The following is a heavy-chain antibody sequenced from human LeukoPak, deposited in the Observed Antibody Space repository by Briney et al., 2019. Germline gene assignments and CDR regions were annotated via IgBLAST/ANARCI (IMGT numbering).Heavy chain of an antibody. CDR1: GFTVSSNY. CDR2: IYSGGST. Sequence: GGSLRLSCAASGFTVSSNYMSWVRQAPGKGLEWVSVIYSGGSTYYADSVKGRFTISRDNSKNTLYLQMNSLRAEDTAVYYCVKELKQWLGAIDYWGQGTRVTVSS. J-gene: IGHJ4*02. CDR3: VKELKQWLGAIDY. D-gene: IGHD6-19*01. V-gene: IGHV3-53*01.